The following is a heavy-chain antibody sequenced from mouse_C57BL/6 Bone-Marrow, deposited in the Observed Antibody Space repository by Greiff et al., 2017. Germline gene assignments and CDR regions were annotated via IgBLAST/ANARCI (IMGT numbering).Heavy chain of an antibody. CDR1: GFTFSSYA. D-gene: IGHD2-1*01. CDR2: ISDGGSYT. CDR3: AREIYYGNYVLAMDY. V-gene: IGHV5-4*03. J-gene: IGHJ4*01. Sequence: EVKLMESGGGLVKPGGSLKLSCAASGFTFSSYAMSWVRQTPEKRLEWVATISDGGSYTYYPDNVKGRFTISRENAKNNLYLQMSHLKSEDTAMYYCAREIYYGNYVLAMDYWGQGTSVTVSS.